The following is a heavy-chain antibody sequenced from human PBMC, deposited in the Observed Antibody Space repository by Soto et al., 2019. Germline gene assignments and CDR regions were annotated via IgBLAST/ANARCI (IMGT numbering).Heavy chain of an antibody. CDR1: DFIFSNYH. V-gene: IGHV3-21*02. J-gene: IGHJ5*01. Sequence: EVQLVESGGGLVKPGGSLRLSCAASDFIFSNYHMNWIRQAPGKGLEWVSSISSGGDNVYYTASVNGRFTISRDNAKNSLFLQMNSLRAEDTAVYYCAGSYGAADSWGQGTLVTVSS. D-gene: IGHD3-16*01. CDR2: ISSGGDNV. CDR3: AGSYGAADS.